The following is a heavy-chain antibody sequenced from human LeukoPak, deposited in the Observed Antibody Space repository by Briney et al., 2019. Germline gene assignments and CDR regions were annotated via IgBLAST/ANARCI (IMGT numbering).Heavy chain of an antibody. CDR1: GFTFSSYG. J-gene: IGHJ4*02. CDR2: ISGSGGST. CDR3: AKDGSGSYSAFDY. V-gene: IGHV3-23*01. Sequence: GVLRLSCAASGFTFSSYGMSWVRQAPGKGLEWVSAISGSGGSTYYADSVKGRFTISRDNSKNTLYLQMNSLRAEDTAVYYCAKDGSGSYSAFDYWGQGTLVTVSS. D-gene: IGHD3-10*01.